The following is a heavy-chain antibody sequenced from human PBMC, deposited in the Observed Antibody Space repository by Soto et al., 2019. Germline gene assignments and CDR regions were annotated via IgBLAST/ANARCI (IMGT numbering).Heavy chain of an antibody. V-gene: IGHV2-5*02. CDR1: GFSLSTGAGG. Sequence: PTQTLTLTCTFSGFSLSTGAGGVGWIRQPPGKALEWLAGIYWDDDKRYSPCLKRRITSTQDRSKNKVDLTMTEKDXXXXXXXXXXXVXXXXXXLDVWGQGT. J-gene: IGHJ6*02. CDR3: XXVXXXXXXLDV. CDR2: IYWDDDK.